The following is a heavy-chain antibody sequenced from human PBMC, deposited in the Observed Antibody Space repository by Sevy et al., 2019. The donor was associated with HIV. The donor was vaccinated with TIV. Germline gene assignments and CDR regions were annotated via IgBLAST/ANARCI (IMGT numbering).Heavy chain of an antibody. CDR2: IKSKTDGGTT. D-gene: IGHD3-10*01. CDR3: TTAHQWFGNLRLD. Sequence: GGSLRLSCAASGFSFSKAWMNWVSQAPGKGPEWVGRIKSKTDGGTTDFAAFVKGRFKISRDDSNDTLFLQMDNLEVEDTAVYYCTTAHQWFGNLRLDWGQGTLVTVSS. CDR1: GFSFSKAW. V-gene: IGHV3-15*01. J-gene: IGHJ4*02.